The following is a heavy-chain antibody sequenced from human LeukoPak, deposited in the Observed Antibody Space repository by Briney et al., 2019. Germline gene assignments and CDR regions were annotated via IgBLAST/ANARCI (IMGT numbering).Heavy chain of an antibody. CDR2: ISGSGGST. V-gene: IGHV3-23*01. J-gene: IGHJ4*02. CDR1: VFTFSSYA. CDR3: GSVIDY. Sequence: GGSLRLSCAASVFTFSSYAMSGVRQAPGKGLEWVSAISGSGGSTYYADSVKGRFTISRDNSKNTVSLQMNSLRSEDTAIYYCGSVIDYWGQGTLVTVTS.